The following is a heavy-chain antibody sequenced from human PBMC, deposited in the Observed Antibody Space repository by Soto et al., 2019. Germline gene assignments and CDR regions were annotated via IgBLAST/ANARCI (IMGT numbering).Heavy chain of an antibody. J-gene: IGHJ3*02. CDR1: GFTFSSYA. CDR2: ISGSGGST. Sequence: EVQLLESGGGLVQPGGSLRLSCAASGFTFSSYAMSWVRQAPGKGLEWVSAISGSGGSTYYADSVKGRFTISRDNSNNTLYLQMNSLRAEDTAVYYCAKDGGTNYDFWSGYPMTFDIWGQGPMVTVSS. D-gene: IGHD3-3*01. CDR3: AKDGGTNYDFWSGYPMTFDI. V-gene: IGHV3-23*01.